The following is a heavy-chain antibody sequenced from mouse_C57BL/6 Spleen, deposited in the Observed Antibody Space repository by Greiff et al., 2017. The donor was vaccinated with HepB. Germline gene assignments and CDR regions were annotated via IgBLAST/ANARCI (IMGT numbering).Heavy chain of an antibody. CDR1: GYTFTSYW. Sequence: QVQLQQSGAELVKPGASVKMSCKASGYTFTSYWITWVKQRPGQGLEWIGDIYPGSGSTNYNEKFKSKATLTVDTSSSTAYMQLSSLTSEDSAVYYCARGEDYDYDGSFDYWGQGTTLTVSS. CDR3: ARGEDYDYDGSFDY. CDR2: IYPGSGST. D-gene: IGHD2-4*01. V-gene: IGHV1-55*01. J-gene: IGHJ2*01.